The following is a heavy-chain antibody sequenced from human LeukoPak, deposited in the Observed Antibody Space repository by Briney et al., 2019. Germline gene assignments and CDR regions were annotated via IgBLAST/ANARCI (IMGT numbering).Heavy chain of an antibody. D-gene: IGHD4-11*01. CDR1: GYSISSGYY. CDR3: ARTPDYHFDI. J-gene: IGHJ3*02. V-gene: IGHV4-38-2*02. Sequence: SETLSLTCTVSGYSISSGYYWGWIRQPPGKGLEWIGSIYHSGSTYYNPSLKSRVTISVDTSKNQFSLKLSSVTAADTAVYYCARTPDYHFDIWGQGTMVTVSS. CDR2: IYHSGST.